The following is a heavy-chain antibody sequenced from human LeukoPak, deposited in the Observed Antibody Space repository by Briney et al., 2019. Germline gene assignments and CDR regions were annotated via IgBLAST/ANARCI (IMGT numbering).Heavy chain of an antibody. V-gene: IGHV4-38-2*01. Sequence: TSETLSLTCAVSGYSISSGYYWGLIRQPPGKGLEGIGSIYHSGSTYYNPSLKSRVTISVDTSKNQFSLKLSSVTAADTAVYYCAGPYCSSTSCSKSRWFDPWGQGTLVTVSS. D-gene: IGHD2-2*01. CDR3: AGPYCSSTSCSKSRWFDP. CDR2: IYHSGST. J-gene: IGHJ5*02. CDR1: GYSISSGYY.